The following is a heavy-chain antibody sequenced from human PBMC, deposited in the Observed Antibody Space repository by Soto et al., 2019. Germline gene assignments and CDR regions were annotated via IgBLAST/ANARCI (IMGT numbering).Heavy chain of an antibody. CDR2: IKPDGSGK. Sequence: EVQLVESGGDFVQPGGSLRLSCVASGFILSSYWMSWVRQAPGKGLEWLANIKPDGSGKYYVDSVKGRFTISRDNAKNSLYLQMNSLRAEDTAVYYCASNIFYDFWSGYYAFDIWGRGTMVTVSS. V-gene: IGHV3-7*01. J-gene: IGHJ3*02. CDR3: ASNIFYDFWSGYYAFDI. CDR1: GFILSSYW. D-gene: IGHD3-3*01.